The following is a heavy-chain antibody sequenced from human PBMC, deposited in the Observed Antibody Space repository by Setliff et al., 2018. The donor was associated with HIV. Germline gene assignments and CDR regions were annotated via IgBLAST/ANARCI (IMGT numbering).Heavy chain of an antibody. Sequence: NPSETLSLTCTVSGGSFTSRSYYWGWIRQPPGKGLEWIGSIFYSGITYYNPSLKSRVTISVDTPKNQFSLNLTSVTAADTAVYYCARSKTFYDFWGGYYTHGAFKIWGLGTMVTVSS. D-gene: IGHD3-3*01. CDR2: IFYSGIT. CDR1: GGSFTSRSYY. V-gene: IGHV4-39*01. J-gene: IGHJ3*02. CDR3: ARSKTFYDFWGGYYTHGAFKI.